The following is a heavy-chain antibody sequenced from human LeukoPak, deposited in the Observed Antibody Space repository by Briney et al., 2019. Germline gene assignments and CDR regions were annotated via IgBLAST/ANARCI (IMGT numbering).Heavy chain of an antibody. CDR3: ARDLGGRGFFDY. D-gene: IGHD3-10*01. V-gene: IGHV1-46*01. J-gene: IGHJ4*02. Sequence: ASVKVSCKAAGYIFTNYYLHWVRQAPGQGLEWMGIINPGGGSTSYAQKFQGRVTMTRDTSTSTVYMELSSLRSEDTAVYYCARDLGGRGFFDYWGQGTLVTVSS. CDR2: INPGGGST. CDR1: GYIFTNYY.